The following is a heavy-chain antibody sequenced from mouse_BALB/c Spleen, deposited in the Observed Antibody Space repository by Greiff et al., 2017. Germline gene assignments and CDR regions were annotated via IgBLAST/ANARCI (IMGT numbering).Heavy chain of an antibody. J-gene: IGHJ3*01. CDR1: GYNFTSYW. D-gene: IGHD1-1*01. CDR3: ARNYYYGSSFAWFAY. CDR2: IYPGSGST. V-gene: IGHV1-55*01. Sequence: VQLQQPGAELVKPGTSVKLSCKASGYNFTSYWINWVKLRPGQGLEWIGDIYPGSGSTNYNEKFKSKATLTVDTSSSTAYMQLSSLASEDSALYYCARNYYYGSSFAWFAYWGQGTLVTVSA.